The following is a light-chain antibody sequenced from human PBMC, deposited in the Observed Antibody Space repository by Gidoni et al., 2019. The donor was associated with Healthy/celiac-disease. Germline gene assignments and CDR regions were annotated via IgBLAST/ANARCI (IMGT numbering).Light chain of an antibody. J-gene: IGLJ2*01. CDR1: SSAVGGYNY. V-gene: IGLV2-8*01. Sequence: QSALTQPPSASGSPGQSLPLSCTGTSSAVGGYNYVSWYHQHPDKAPKLMIYEVSKRPSGVPERFFGSRSGNTASLTVSGRQAEDEADYYCSSYAGSNNLNVVFGGGTKLTVL. CDR2: EVS. CDR3: SSYAGSNNLNVV.